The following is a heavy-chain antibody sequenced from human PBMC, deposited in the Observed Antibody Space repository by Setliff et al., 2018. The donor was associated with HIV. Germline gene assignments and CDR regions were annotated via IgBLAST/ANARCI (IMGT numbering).Heavy chain of an antibody. V-gene: IGHV4-34*01. J-gene: IGHJ4*02. CDR2: VNRGRRT. Sequence: SETLSLTCTVSGDSISNYYWSWIRQPPGMGLEWIGEVNRGRRTNYNSSLKSRVTISIDTSRNQFSLKLTSVTAADTAVYYCARLSGDYYYFDYWGQGTLVTVSS. CDR3: ARLSGDYYYFDY. D-gene: IGHD2-21*02. CDR1: GDSISNYY.